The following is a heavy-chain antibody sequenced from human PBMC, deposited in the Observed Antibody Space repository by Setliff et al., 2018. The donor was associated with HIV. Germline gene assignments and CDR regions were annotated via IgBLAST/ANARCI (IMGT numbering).Heavy chain of an antibody. Sequence: SVKVSCKASGYTFTSYGISWVRQAPGQGLEWMGGIIPIFGTANYAQKFQGRVTITTDESTSTAYMELSSLSSEDTAVYYCASLGYSYGPDFDYWGQGTLVTVSS. CDR2: IIPIFGTA. V-gene: IGHV1-69*05. CDR1: GYTFTSYG. D-gene: IGHD5-18*01. CDR3: ASLGYSYGPDFDY. J-gene: IGHJ4*02.